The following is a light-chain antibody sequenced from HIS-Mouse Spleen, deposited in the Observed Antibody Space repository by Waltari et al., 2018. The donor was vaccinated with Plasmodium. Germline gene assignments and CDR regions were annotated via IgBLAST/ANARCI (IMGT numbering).Light chain of an antibody. CDR1: SSDVGSYNL. CDR3: CSYAGSSTNWV. V-gene: IGLV2-23*01. CDR2: EGS. Sequence: QSALTQPASVSGSPGQSITISCTGTSSDVGSYNLVSWYQQHPGKAPKLMIYEGSKRPSGVSICFAGSKSGNTASLTISGLQAEDEADYYCCSYAGSSTNWVFGGGTKLTVL. J-gene: IGLJ3*02.